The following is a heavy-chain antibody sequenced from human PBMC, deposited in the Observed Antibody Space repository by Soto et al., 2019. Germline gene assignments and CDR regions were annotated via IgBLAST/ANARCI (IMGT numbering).Heavy chain of an antibody. CDR2: IVVGSGNT. CDR1: GFTFTSSA. V-gene: IGHV1-58*01. J-gene: IGHJ6*02. CDR3: AALKRGRYGMDV. Sequence: ASVKVSCKASGFTFTSSAVQWVRQARGQRLEWIGWIVVGSGNTNYAQKFQERVTITRDMSTSTAYMELSSLRSEDTAVYYCAALKRGRYGMDVWGQGTTVTVSS. D-gene: IGHD3-10*01.